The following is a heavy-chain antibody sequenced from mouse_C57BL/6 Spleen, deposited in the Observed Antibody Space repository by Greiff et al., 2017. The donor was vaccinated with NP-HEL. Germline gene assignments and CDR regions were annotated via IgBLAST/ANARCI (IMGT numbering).Heavy chain of an antibody. CDR3: ARFDYYGNYDAMDY. CDR1: GYTFTSYW. V-gene: IGHV1-50*01. D-gene: IGHD2-1*01. Sequence: VQLQQPGAELVKPGASVKLSCKASGYTFTSYWMQWVKQRPGQGLEWIGEIDPSDSYTNYTQKFKGKATLTVDTSSSTAYMQLSSLTSEDSAVYYCARFDYYGNYDAMDYWGQGTSVTVSS. CDR2: IDPSDSYT. J-gene: IGHJ4*01.